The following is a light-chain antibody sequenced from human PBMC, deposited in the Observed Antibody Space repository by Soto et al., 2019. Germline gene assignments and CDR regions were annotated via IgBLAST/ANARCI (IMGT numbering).Light chain of an antibody. CDR2: EVS. J-gene: IGLJ2*01. Sequence: QSALTQPRSVSGSPGQSVTISCTGTSSDVGGYKFVSWYQQHPGKAPKLMIYEVSKRPSGVPDRFSGSKSGNTASLTISGLQAEDEADYYCCAYAGSYTVLFGGGTKLTVL. CDR3: CAYAGSYTVL. V-gene: IGLV2-11*01. CDR1: SSDVGGYKF.